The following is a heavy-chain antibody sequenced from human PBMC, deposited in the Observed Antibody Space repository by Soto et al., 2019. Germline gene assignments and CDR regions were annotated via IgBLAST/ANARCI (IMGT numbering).Heavy chain of an antibody. D-gene: IGHD5-18*01. CDR1: GGSISSGGNY. CDR2: IYNSGST. Sequence: QVQLQESGPGLVKPSQTLSLTCTVSGGSISSGGNYWSWIRQHPGKGLEWIGYIYNSGSTYYNASLKSRVTISVDTSKNQFSLKLSSVTAADTAVYYCACSYSPSYAFNIWGQGTMVTVSS. J-gene: IGHJ3*02. V-gene: IGHV4-31*03. CDR3: ACSYSPSYAFNI.